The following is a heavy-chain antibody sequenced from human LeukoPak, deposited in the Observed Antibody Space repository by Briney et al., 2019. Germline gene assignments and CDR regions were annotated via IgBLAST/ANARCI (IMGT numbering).Heavy chain of an antibody. CDR3: ARVTNYYDSSGYYYYFDY. CDR2: LYYSGST. D-gene: IGHD3-22*01. Sequence: SETLSLTCTVSGDSISSSSYYWGWIRQPPGKGLESIGSLYYSGSTYYNPSLKSRVTISGDTSKNHFSLKLSSVTAADTAVYYCARVTNYYDSSGYYYYFDYWGQGTLVTVSS. V-gene: IGHV4-39*07. CDR1: GDSISSSSYY. J-gene: IGHJ4*02.